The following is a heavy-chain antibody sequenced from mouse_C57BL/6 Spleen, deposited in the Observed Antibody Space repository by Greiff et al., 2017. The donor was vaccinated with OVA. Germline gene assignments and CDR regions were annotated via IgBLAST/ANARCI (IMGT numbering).Heavy chain of an antibody. V-gene: IGHV1-66*01. CDR3: TRGIIFFGSAWFAY. J-gene: IGHJ3*01. CDR2: IYPGSGNT. Sequence: VQLQQSGPELVKPGASVKISCKASGYSFTSYYIHWVKQRPGQGLEWIGWIYPGSGNTKYNEKFKGKATLTADTFYSTAYMQLSSLTSEDFAVYYGTRGIIFFGSAWFAYWGQGTLVTVSA. D-gene: IGHD2-2*01. CDR1: GYSFTSYY.